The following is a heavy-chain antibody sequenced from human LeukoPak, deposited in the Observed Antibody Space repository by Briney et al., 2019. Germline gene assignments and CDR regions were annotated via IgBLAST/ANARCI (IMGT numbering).Heavy chain of an antibody. CDR3: ARVSSAGDWFDP. V-gene: IGHV3-23*01. CDR2: VTGSGDAT. J-gene: IGHJ5*02. Sequence: GGSLRLSCAAFGFTFSGYALTWVRQAPGKGLEWVSTVTGSGDATYYADSVKGRFTISRDNSKNTLYLQMNSLRAEDTAVYYCARVSSAGDWFDPWGQGTLVTVSS. CDR1: GFTFSGYA.